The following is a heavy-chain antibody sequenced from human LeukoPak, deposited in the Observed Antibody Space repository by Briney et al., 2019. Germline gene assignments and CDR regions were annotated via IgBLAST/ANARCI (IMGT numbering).Heavy chain of an antibody. CDR1: GFTFSNYG. Sequence: GGSLRLSCAVSGFTFSNYGMHWVRQAPGKGLEWVALISYDGSNKYYADSVKGRFTISRDNSKNTLYLQMNSLRAEDTAVYYCAKGFYEAGNYYFDYWGQGTLVTVSS. V-gene: IGHV3-30*18. CDR2: ISYDGSNK. J-gene: IGHJ4*02. D-gene: IGHD4-23*01. CDR3: AKGFYEAGNYYFDY.